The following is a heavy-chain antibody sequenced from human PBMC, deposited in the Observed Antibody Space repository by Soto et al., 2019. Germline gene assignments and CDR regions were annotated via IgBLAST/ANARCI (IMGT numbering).Heavy chain of an antibody. Sequence: PGGSLRLACVASGFTFNNYWMHWVREVPGKGLMWVSRIRGDGSSPRYADSVEGRFTILRDSAKNTLYLQMNSLRAEDTAVYYCAREIIAVLGSTRWSDPWGPGPLVTVSS. V-gene: IGHV3-74*01. CDR2: IRGDGSSP. D-gene: IGHD6-19*01. CDR1: GFTFNNYW. J-gene: IGHJ5*02. CDR3: AREIIAVLGSTRWSDP.